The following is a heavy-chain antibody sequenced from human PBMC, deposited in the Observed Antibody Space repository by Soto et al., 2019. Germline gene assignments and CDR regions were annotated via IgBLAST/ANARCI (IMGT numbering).Heavy chain of an antibody. CDR2: IYFSGST. CDR1: GGSISSSPYY. D-gene: IGHD2-15*01. CDR3: AESTRGSYFDY. V-gene: IGHV4-39*01. J-gene: IGHJ4*02. Sequence: SETLSLTCTVSGGSISSSPYYWGWIRQPPGKGLEWIGSIYFSGSTYYNPSLKSRVTISVDTSKNQFSLYLSSVTAADTAVYYCAESTRGSYFDYWGQGTLVTVSS.